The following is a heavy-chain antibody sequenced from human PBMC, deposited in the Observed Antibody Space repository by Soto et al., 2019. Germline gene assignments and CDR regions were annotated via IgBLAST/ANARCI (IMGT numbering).Heavy chain of an antibody. V-gene: IGHV3-48*03. CDR2: ISSSGSTI. CDR1: GFTFSSYE. J-gene: IGHJ6*02. CDR3: AMLDYYYYGMDV. Sequence: PGGSLRLSCAASGFTFSSYEMNWVRQAPGKGLEWVSYISSSGSTIYYADSVKGRFTISRDNAKNSLYLQMNSLRAEDTAVYYCAMLDYYYYGMDVWGQGTTVTVSS.